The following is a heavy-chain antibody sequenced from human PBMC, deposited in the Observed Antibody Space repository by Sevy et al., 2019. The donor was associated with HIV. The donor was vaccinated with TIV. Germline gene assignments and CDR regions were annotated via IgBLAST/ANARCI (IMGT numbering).Heavy chain of an antibody. V-gene: IGHV3-9*01. J-gene: IGHJ6*02. Sequence: GGSLRLSCAASGFTFGGYAMHWVRQAPGKGLEWVSGISWNSGTIGYADSLKGRFTISRDNAKNSLYLQMNSLRAEDTALYYCVKDNEYSSSWYLGKAMDVWGQGTTVTVSS. CDR3: VKDNEYSSSWYLGKAMDV. CDR1: GFTFGGYA. D-gene: IGHD6-13*01. CDR2: ISWNSGTI.